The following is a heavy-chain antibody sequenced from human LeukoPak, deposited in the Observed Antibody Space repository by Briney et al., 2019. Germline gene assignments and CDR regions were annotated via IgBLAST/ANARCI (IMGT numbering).Heavy chain of an antibody. CDR3: ARDIGLGYCSSTSCFDAFDI. D-gene: IGHD2-2*01. V-gene: IGHV3-20*04. J-gene: IGHJ3*02. CDR2: INWNGGST. CDR1: GFTFDDYG. Sequence: GGSLRLSCAASGFTFDDYGMSWVRQAPGKGLEWVSGINWNGGSTGYADSVKGRFTISRDNAKNSLYLQMNSLRAEDTALYYRARDIGLGYCSSTSCFDAFDIWSQGTMVTVSS.